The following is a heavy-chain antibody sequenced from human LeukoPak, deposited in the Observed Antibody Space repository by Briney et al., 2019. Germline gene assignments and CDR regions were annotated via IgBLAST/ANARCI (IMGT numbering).Heavy chain of an antibody. CDR3: AKGPYCSSTSCYSAFDH. CDR2: ISSSSSYI. Sequence: GGSLRLSCAASGFTFSSYSMNWVRQAPGKGLEWVSSISSSSSYIYYADSVKGRFTISRDNSKNTLYLQMNSLRVEDTAVYYCAKGPYCSSTSCYSAFDHWGQGTLVTVSS. V-gene: IGHV3-21*04. CDR1: GFTFSSYS. J-gene: IGHJ4*02. D-gene: IGHD2-2*01.